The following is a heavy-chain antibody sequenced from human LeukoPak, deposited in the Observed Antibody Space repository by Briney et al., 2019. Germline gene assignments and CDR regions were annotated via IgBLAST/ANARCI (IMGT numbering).Heavy chain of an antibody. CDR1: GYTFTSYY. Sequence: ASVKVSCKASGYTFTSYYMHWVRQAPGQGLEWMGIINPSGGSTSYAQKFQGRVTMTRDMSTSTVYMELSSLRSEDTAVYYCASRATPTTAVTKDYYYYMDVWGKGTTVTVSS. CDR3: ASRATPTTAVTKDYYYYMDV. V-gene: IGHV1-46*01. CDR2: INPSGGST. D-gene: IGHD4-23*01. J-gene: IGHJ6*03.